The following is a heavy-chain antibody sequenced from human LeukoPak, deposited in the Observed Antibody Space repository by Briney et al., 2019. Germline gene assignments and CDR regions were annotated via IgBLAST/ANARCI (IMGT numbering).Heavy chain of an antibody. CDR3: ARAARAVEGVIPWGAPRAQNYYFDY. D-gene: IGHD6-19*01. V-gene: IGHV4-30-2*01. CDR1: GGSISSGGYF. CDR2: IDESWCT. J-gene: IGHJ4*02. Sequence: PSQALSLTCAVSGGSISSGGYFWSCIRQPPGKGLECTGFIDESWCTYYNPSRKSRVKISVDRFRNQISLALYSVAAAETAVYYCARAARAVEGVIPWGAPRAQNYYFDYWGKGSLVTVSS.